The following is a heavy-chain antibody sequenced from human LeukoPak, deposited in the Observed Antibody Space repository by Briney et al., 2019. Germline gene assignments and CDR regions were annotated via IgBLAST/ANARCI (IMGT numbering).Heavy chain of an antibody. J-gene: IGHJ4*02. Sequence: GASVKVSCKASGYTFTGYYIHWVRHTPGQGLEWMGWINPNSGGTNYAQKFQGRVTMTRDTSISTAYMELSRVESDDTAVYSCARVMVSRSLGYWGQGTLVTVSS. CDR2: INPNSGGT. V-gene: IGHV1-2*02. D-gene: IGHD2-8*01. CDR1: GYTFTGYY. CDR3: ARVMVSRSLGY.